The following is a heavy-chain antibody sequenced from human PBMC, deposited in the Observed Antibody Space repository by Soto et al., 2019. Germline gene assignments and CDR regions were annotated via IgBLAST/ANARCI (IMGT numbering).Heavy chain of an antibody. CDR3: ARDSPLNGDYGGMDV. CDR2: IWYDGSNK. V-gene: IGHV3-33*01. D-gene: IGHD4-17*01. CDR1: GFTFSSYG. Sequence: QVPLVESGGGVVQPGRSLRLSCAASGFTFSSYGMHWVRQAPGKGLEWVAVIWYDGSNKYYADSVKGRFTISRDNSKNTLYLQMNSLRAEDTAVYYCARDSPLNGDYGGMDVWGQGTTVTVSS. J-gene: IGHJ6*02.